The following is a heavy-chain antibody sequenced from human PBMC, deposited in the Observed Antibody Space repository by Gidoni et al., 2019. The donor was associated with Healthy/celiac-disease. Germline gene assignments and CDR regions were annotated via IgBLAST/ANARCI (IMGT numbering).Heavy chain of an antibody. CDR1: TFSSYA. D-gene: IGHD3-10*01. Sequence: TFSSYAISWVRQAPGQGLEWMGGIIPIFGTANYAQKFQGRVTITADESTSTAYMELSSLRSEDTAVYYCARVEPHPGTYYYGSGSQDYYYYYGMDVWGQGTTVTVSS. J-gene: IGHJ6*02. V-gene: IGHV1-69*01. CDR2: IIPIFGTA. CDR3: ARVEPHPGTYYYGSGSQDYYYYYGMDV.